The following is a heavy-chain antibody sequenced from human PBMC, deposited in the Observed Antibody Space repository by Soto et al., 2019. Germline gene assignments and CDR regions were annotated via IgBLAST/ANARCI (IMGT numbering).Heavy chain of an antibody. V-gene: IGHV1-69*06. CDR2: IIPIFGTA. CDR1: GGTFSGYA. CDR3: ARDDIVVVTATAAYYYYGMDV. Sequence: SVKVSCKASGGTFSGYAISWVRQAPGQGLEWMGGIIPIFGTANYAQKFQGRVTITADKSTSTAYMELSSLRSEDTAVYYCARDDIVVVTATAAYYYYGMDVWGQGTTVTVSS. D-gene: IGHD2-21*02. J-gene: IGHJ6*02.